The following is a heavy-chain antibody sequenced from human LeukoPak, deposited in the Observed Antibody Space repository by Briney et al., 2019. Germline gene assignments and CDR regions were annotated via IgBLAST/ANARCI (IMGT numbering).Heavy chain of an antibody. CDR2: IYTGGST. CDR3: ARGTTGAPRHYMDV. V-gene: IGHV3-53*01. D-gene: IGHD1-1*01. CDR1: GFTVSSNY. Sequence: GGSLRLSCAASGFTVSSNYMSWVRQAPGKGLEWVSVIYTGGSTYYADSVRGRFTISRDNSKNTLYLQMNSLRAEDTAVYYCARGTTGAPRHYMDVWGKGTTVTVSS. J-gene: IGHJ6*03.